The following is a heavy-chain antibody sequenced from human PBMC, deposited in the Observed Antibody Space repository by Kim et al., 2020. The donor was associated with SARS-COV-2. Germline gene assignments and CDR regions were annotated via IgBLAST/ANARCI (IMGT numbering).Heavy chain of an antibody. V-gene: IGHV3-11*03. CDR2: IRNDSSYT. CDR1: GFTFRDYY. J-gene: IGHJ4*02. Sequence: GGSLRLSCAASGFTFRDYYMNWIRQAPGKGLEWVAYIRNDSSYTNYADSVKGRFTISRDNSKNTLYLQMNSLRAEDTAVYYCATSRTADRDYWCQGT. CDR3: ATSRTADRDY.